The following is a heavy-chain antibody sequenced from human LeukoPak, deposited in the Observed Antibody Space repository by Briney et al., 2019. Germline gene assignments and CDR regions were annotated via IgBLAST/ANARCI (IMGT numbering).Heavy chain of an antibody. CDR1: GGTFSSYA. J-gene: IGHJ3*02. CDR3: ASPLHRYYYDSSWHDAFDI. CDR2: IIPIFGTA. Sequence: ASVKVSCKASGGTFSSYAISWVRQAPGQGLEWMGGIIPIFGTANYAQKFQGRVTITTDESTSTAYMELSSLRSEDTAVYYCASPLHRYYYDSSWHDAFDIWGQGTMVTVSS. D-gene: IGHD3-22*01. V-gene: IGHV1-69*05.